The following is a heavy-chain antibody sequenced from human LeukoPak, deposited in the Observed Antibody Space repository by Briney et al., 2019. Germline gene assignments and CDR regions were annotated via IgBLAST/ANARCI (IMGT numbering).Heavy chain of an antibody. Sequence: ASVKVSCKASGFTFATYWMHWVRQAPGQGLEWMGVINPSGSSTSYAQNLQGRVTMTRDTSTSTVYMELSSLRSEDTAVYYCVRDNSGGGGGTNFWCSAPGGRGPLVTVP. CDR3: VRDNSGGGGGTNFWCSAP. J-gene: IGHJ5*02. CDR1: GFTFATYW. V-gene: IGHV1-46*01. D-gene: IGHD2-8*01. CDR2: INPSGSST.